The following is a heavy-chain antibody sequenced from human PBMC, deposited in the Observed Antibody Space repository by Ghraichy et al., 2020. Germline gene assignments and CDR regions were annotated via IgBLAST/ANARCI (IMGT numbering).Heavy chain of an antibody. V-gene: IGHV3-30*02. CDR1: GFTFSSYG. D-gene: IGHD3-22*01. CDR3: AKGRWGITMTRRLRVAFDI. CDR2: IRYDGSNK. J-gene: IGHJ3*02. Sequence: LSLTCAASGFTFSSYGMHWVRQAPGKGLEWVAFIRYDGSNKYYADSVKGRFTISRDNSKNTLYLQMNSLRAEDTAVYYCAKGRWGITMTRRLRVAFDIWGQGTMVTVSS.